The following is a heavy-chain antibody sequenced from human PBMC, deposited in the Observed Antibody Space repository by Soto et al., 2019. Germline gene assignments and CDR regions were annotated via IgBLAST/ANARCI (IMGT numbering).Heavy chain of an antibody. CDR1: GYTFTSYG. V-gene: IGHV1-18*04. D-gene: IGHD2-2*01. CDR3: ARDHCSSTSCYSPPDWFDP. CDR2: ISAYNGNT. Sequence: QVRLVQSGAEVKKPGASVKVSCKASGYTFTSYGISWVRQAPGQGLEWMGWISAYNGNTNYAQKLQGRVTMTTDTSTSTAYMELRSLRSDDTAVYYCARDHCSSTSCYSPPDWFDPWGQGTLVTVSS. J-gene: IGHJ5*02.